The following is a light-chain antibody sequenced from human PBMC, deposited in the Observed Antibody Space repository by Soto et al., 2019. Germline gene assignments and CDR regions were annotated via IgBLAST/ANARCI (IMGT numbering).Light chain of an antibody. CDR1: TSDIGSYYL. CDR2: EAT. CDR3: CSFAGSTIWV. Sequence: QSVLTQPASVSGSPGRSITISCTGTTSDIGSYYLVSWYQQHPGKAPKLMIYEATKRPSGVSARFSGSRSGNTASLTISGLQAEDEADYYCCSFAGSTIWVFGGGTKVTVL. V-gene: IGLV2-23*01. J-gene: IGLJ3*02.